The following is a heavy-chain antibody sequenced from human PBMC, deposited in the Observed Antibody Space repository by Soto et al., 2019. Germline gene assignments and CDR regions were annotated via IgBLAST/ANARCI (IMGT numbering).Heavy chain of an antibody. CDR2: IYYSGST. V-gene: IGHV4-39*01. D-gene: IGHD3-3*01. CDR3: ARRYYDFWSGYYYYYGMDV. CDR1: GGSISSSSYY. J-gene: IGHJ6*02. Sequence: SETLSLTCSVPGGSISSSSYYWGWIRQPPGKGLEWIGSIYYSGSTYYNPSLKSRVTISVDTSKNQFSLKLSSVTAADTAVYYCARRYYDFWSGYYYYYGMDVWGQGTTVTVSS.